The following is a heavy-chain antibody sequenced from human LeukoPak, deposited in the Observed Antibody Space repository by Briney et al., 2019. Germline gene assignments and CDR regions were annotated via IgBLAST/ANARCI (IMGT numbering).Heavy chain of an antibody. D-gene: IGHD3-10*01. V-gene: IGHV4-34*01. Sequence: SETLSLTCAVYGGSFSGYYWSWIRQPPGKGLEWIGEINHSGSTNYNPSLKSRVTISVDTSKNQFSLKLSSVTAADTALYYCAKHYMGSSYNHGLDCRGQGTLVTVSS. CDR1: GGSFSGYY. CDR2: INHSGST. CDR3: AKHYMGSSYNHGLDC. J-gene: IGHJ4*02.